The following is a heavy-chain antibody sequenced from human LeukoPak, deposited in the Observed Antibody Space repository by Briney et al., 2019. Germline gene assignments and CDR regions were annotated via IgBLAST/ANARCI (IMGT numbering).Heavy chain of an antibody. Sequence: SQTLSLTCTVSGGSISGDNYYWSWTRQPAGEGLEWIGRISTSGSTSYNPSLKSRVTISLDTSKNQFSLKVSSVTAADTAVYYCAREVRYSRYSSSPGFLDPWGQGTLVTVSS. CDR3: AREVRYSRYSSSPGFLDP. J-gene: IGHJ5*02. D-gene: IGHD6-13*01. V-gene: IGHV4-61*02. CDR1: GGSISGDNYY. CDR2: ISTSGST.